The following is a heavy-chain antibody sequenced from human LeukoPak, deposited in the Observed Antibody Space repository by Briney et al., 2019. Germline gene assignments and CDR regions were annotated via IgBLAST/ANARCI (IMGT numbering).Heavy chain of an antibody. D-gene: IGHD2-15*01. Sequence: GGSLRLSCAASGFTFSSYSMNWVRQAPGKGLEWVAVIWYDGSNKYYADSVKGRFTISRDNSKNTLYMQMNSLRAEDTAVYYCARDPAAASRGFGMDVWGQGTTVTVSS. CDR3: ARDPAAASRGFGMDV. CDR1: GFTFSSYS. J-gene: IGHJ6*02. V-gene: IGHV3-33*08. CDR2: IWYDGSNK.